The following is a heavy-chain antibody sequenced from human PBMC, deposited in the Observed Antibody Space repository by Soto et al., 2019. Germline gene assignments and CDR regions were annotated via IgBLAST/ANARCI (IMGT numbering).Heavy chain of an antibody. CDR1: GFTFSNAW. Sequence: EVQLVESGGGLVKPGGSLRLSCAASGFTFSNAWMSWVRQAPGKGLEWVGRIKSKTDGGTTDYAAPVKGRFTISRDDSKNTLYLQMNSLKTEDTAVYYCTTEDVLWFGELLPSDYWGQGTLVTVSS. J-gene: IGHJ4*02. CDR2: IKSKTDGGTT. CDR3: TTEDVLWFGELLPSDY. D-gene: IGHD3-10*01. V-gene: IGHV3-15*01.